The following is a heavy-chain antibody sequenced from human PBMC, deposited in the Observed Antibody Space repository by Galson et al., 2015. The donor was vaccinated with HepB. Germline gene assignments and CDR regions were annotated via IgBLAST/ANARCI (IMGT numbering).Heavy chain of an antibody. CDR1: GGSFSGYH. Sequence: ETLSLTCAVYGGSFSGYHWSWLRQPPGQGLEWIGESNHSGDTNYNPSLKSRVTISVDTSKNQFSLKLSSVTAADTAVYYCARGPDIVAVPASTPFEHWGQGTLVTVSS. CDR2: SNHSGDT. V-gene: IGHV4-34*01. J-gene: IGHJ1*01. D-gene: IGHD2-2*01. CDR3: ARGPDIVAVPASTPFEH.